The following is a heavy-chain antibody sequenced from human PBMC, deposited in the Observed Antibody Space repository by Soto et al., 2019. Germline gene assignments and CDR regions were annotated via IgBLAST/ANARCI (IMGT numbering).Heavy chain of an antibody. CDR2: IYSGGRT. J-gene: IGHJ3*01. CDR1: GFSVSNNY. D-gene: IGHD5-12*01. CDR3: ARDRGYR. Sequence: QLVESGGGLVQPGGSLRLSCAASGFSVSNNYMKWVRQAPGKGLEWVSLIYSGGRTYYADSVKGRFTISRDNSKNTLFLQMNSLRVEDTAVYYCARDRGYRWGQGTMVTVSS. V-gene: IGHV3-66*01.